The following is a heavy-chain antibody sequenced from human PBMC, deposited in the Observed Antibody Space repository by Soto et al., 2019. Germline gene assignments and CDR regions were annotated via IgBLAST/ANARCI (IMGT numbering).Heavy chain of an antibody. CDR2: IKQDGSEK. D-gene: IGHD3-10*01. CDR3: ARVDGSGSYYRNDAFDI. CDR1: GFTVSSYL. J-gene: IGHJ3*02. V-gene: IGHV3-7*01. Sequence: HPGGSPRLACAASGFTVSSYLMSWVRQAPGKGLEWVANIKQDGSEKYYVDSVKGRFTISRDNAKNSLYLQMNSLRAEDTAVYYCARVDGSGSYYRNDAFDIWGQGTMVTV.